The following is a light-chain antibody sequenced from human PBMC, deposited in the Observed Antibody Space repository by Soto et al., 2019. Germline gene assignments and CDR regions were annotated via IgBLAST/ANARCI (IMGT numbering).Light chain of an antibody. V-gene: IGLV2-8*01. CDR1: SSGVGGYNY. J-gene: IGLJ1*01. CDR2: EVN. Sequence: QSVLTQPPSASGSPGQSITISCTGTSSGVGGYNYVSWYQQHPGKAPKVIIYEVNKRPSGVPDRFSGSKSGNTASLTVSGLQAEDEADYYCSSYATGFKGVFGTGTKVTVL. CDR3: SSYATGFKGV.